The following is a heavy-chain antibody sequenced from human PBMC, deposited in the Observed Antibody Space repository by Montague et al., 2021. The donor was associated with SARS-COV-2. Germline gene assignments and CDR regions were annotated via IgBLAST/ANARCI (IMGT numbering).Heavy chain of an antibody. D-gene: IGHD3-9*01. Sequence: SETLSLTCAVSRASFSNYYWTWICQSPGKGLEWIGEINQGGAPNYTPSLKSRVTISLDTSKKQISLKLNSVTVADTAVFFCARGGPVQGSFRHFDSISSGALDIWAQGSLVIVSS. J-gene: IGHJ3*02. CDR2: INQGGAP. CDR3: ARGGPVQGSFRHFDSISSGALDI. V-gene: IGHV4-34*01. CDR1: RASFSNYY.